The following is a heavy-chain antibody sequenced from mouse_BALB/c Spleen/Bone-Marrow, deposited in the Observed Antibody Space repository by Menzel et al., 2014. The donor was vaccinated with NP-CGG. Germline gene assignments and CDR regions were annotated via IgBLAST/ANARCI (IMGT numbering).Heavy chain of an antibody. J-gene: IGHJ3*01. D-gene: IGHD1-2*01. Sequence: EVQLQESGGGLVQPGGSLKLSCAASGFDFSRYWMTWVRRAPGKGLEWIGEINPDSSTINYAPSLKDKFIISRDNAKNTLYLQMSKVRSEDTALYYCAKNYYYGYVAYWGQGTLVTVSA. V-gene: IGHV4-1*02. CDR1: GFDFSRYW. CDR3: AKNYYYGYVAY. CDR2: INPDSSTI.